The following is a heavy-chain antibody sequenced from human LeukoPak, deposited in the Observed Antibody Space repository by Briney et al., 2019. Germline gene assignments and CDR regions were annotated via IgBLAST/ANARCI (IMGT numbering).Heavy chain of an antibody. D-gene: IGHD3-9*01. Sequence: SETLSLTCTVSGGSISSYYLSWIRQPAGKGLEWIGRIYTSGSTNYNPSLKSRVTMSVDTSKNQFSLKLSSVTAADTAVYYCAREGPWGGYDILTGYYDYYYYGMDVWGQGATVTVSS. CDR2: IYTSGST. J-gene: IGHJ6*02. CDR3: AREGPWGGYDILTGYYDYYYYGMDV. V-gene: IGHV4-4*07. CDR1: GGSISSYY.